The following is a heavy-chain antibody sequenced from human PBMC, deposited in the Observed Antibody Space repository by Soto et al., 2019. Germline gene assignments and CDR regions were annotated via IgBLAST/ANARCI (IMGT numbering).Heavy chain of an antibody. D-gene: IGHD3-22*01. V-gene: IGHV4-31*03. Sequence: SETLSLTCTVSGGSISSGGYYWSWIRQHPGKGLEWIGYIYYSGSTYYNPSLKSRVTISVDTSKNRFSLKLSSVTAADTAVYYCARDSGKYYYDSSGYYPPTYYFDYWGQGTLVNVSS. CDR1: GGSISSGGYY. CDR2: IYYSGST. J-gene: IGHJ4*02. CDR3: ARDSGKYYYDSSGYYPPTYYFDY.